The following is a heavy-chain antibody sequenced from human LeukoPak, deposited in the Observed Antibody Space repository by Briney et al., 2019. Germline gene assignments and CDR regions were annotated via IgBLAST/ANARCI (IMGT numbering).Heavy chain of an antibody. Sequence: GGSLRLSCAASGFTFSSYNMNWVRQAPGKGLEWVSYISSNSRYIYYADSVRGRFTISRDNARNSLYLQMNSLRAEDAAVYHCARSGTTGTTGDYWGQGTLVTVSS. D-gene: IGHD1-1*01. CDR1: GFTFSSYN. CDR3: ARSGTTGTTGDY. V-gene: IGHV3-21*01. CDR2: ISSNSRYI. J-gene: IGHJ4*02.